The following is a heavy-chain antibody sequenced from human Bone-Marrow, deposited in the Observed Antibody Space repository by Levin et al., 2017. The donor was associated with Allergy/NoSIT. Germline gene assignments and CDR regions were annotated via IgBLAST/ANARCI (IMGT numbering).Heavy chain of an antibody. Sequence: LSLTCVASGFTFKVYEMNWVRQAPGKGLEWVAYISSVGTTLKYADSVKGRFTISRDNTKNSVYLQMNNLRGEDTAVYYCARDGHYYDRSGYFVNGVDVWGQGTTVTVSS. D-gene: IGHD3-22*01. CDR2: ISSVGTTL. CDR3: ARDGHYYDRSGYFVNGVDV. V-gene: IGHV3-48*03. J-gene: IGHJ6*02. CDR1: GFTFKVYE.